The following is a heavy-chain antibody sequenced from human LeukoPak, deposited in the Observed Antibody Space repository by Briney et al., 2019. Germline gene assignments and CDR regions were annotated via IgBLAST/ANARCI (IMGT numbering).Heavy chain of an antibody. Sequence: PETLSLTCAVYGGSFSGYYWSWIRQPPGKGLEWIGEINHSGSTNYNPSLKSRVTISVDTSKNQFSLKLSSVTAADTAVYYCVRRGMVGFDYWYFDLWGRGTLVTVSS. J-gene: IGHJ2*01. CDR2: INHSGST. D-gene: IGHD3-10*01. CDR1: GGSFSGYY. CDR3: VRRGMVGFDYWYFDL. V-gene: IGHV4-34*01.